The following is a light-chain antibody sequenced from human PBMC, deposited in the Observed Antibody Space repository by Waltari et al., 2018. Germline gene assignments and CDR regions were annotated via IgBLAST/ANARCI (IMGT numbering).Light chain of an antibody. Sequence: IVMTQTPLSLSVIPGPSASISRKSSQSLLHRDGNTYLYWDVQKAGQSPQLLLYEVSRQFSGVPDRFRGSGSGTDFTLTISRVEAEDVGIYYCMQGVHLLSFGGGTKVEVK. V-gene: IGKV2-29*02. CDR3: MQGVHLLS. J-gene: IGKJ4*01. CDR2: EVS. CDR1: QSLLHRDGNTY.